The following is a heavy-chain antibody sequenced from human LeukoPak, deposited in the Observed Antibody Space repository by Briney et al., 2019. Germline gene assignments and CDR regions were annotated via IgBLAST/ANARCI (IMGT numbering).Heavy chain of an antibody. V-gene: IGHV4-30-4*08. CDR3: ARDNNVRSGTSKPIVVVPADAFDI. D-gene: IGHD2-2*01. CDR1: GGSISSGDYY. CDR2: IYYSGST. Sequence: SETLSLTCTVSGGSISSGDYYWSWIRQPPGKGLEWIGYIYYSGSTYYNPSLKSRVTISVDTSKNQFSLKLSSVTAADTAVYYCARDNNVRSGTSKPIVVVPADAFDIWGQGTMVTVSS. J-gene: IGHJ3*02.